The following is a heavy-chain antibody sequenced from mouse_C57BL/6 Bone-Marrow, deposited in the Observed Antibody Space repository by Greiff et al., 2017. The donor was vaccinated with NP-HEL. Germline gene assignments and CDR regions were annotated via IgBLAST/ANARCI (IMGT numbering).Heavy chain of an antibody. J-gene: IGHJ3*01. CDR3: ARGVYY. CDR1: GYAFSSSW. V-gene: IGHV1-82*01. Sequence: VKLQESGPELVKPGASVKISCKASGYAFSSSWMNWVKQRPGKGLEWIGRIYPGDGDTNYNGKFKGKATLTADKSSSTAYMQLSSLTSEDSAVYFCARGVYYWGQGTLVTVSA. CDR2: IYPGDGDT.